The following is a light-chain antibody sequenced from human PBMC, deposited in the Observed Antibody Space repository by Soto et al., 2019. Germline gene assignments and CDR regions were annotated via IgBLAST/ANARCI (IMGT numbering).Light chain of an antibody. J-gene: IGLJ2*01. CDR2: EID. CDR3: SSYTSSSTLEV. CDR1: NNDVGGHMY. Sequence: QSVLTQPASVSGSPGQSITISCTGTNNDVGGHMYVSWYQHQAGKVPKLIIYEIDTRPSGVYDRFSGSKSGNTASLTIYGLQAEDEADYYCSSYTSSSTLEVFGGGAKLTVL. V-gene: IGLV2-14*01.